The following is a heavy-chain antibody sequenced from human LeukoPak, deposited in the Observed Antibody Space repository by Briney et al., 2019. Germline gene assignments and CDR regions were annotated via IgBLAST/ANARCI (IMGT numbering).Heavy chain of an antibody. J-gene: IGHJ3*02. V-gene: IGHV3-48*03. CDR1: GFTFSSYE. CDR2: ISGGGSNI. Sequence: GGFLRLSCAASGFTFSSYEMNWVRQAPGKGLEWVSYISGGGSNIYYADSVKGRFTISRDNAKNSLYLQMNSLRAEDTAVYYCAREWGNAGDPGAFDIWGQGTMVTVSS. CDR3: AREWGNAGDPGAFDI. D-gene: IGHD3-16*01.